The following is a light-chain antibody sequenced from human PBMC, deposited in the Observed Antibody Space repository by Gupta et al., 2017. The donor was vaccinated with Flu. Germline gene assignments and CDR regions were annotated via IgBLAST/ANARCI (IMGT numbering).Light chain of an antibody. V-gene: IGKV4-1*01. CDR2: WAS. J-gene: IGKJ1*01. Sequence: KCKSSQSVLYSSNNKNYLAWYQQKPGQPPKLLIYWASTRESGVPDRFSGSGSGTDFTLTISSLQAEDVAVYYCQQYYSTPPTFGQGTKVEIK. CDR1: QSVLYSSNNKNY. CDR3: QQYYSTPPT.